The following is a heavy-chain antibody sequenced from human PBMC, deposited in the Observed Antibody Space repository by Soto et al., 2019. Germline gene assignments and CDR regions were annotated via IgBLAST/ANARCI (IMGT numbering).Heavy chain of an antibody. CDR2: ISWNSGRI. J-gene: IGHJ4*02. CDR1: GFTFDDYA. D-gene: IGHD6-13*01. Sequence: EVQLVESGGGLVQPGRSLRLSCAASGFTFDDYAMHWVRQAPGKGLEWVSGISWNSGRIGYADSVKGRFTISRDNAKNSLYLQMNRLRAEDTALYYCAKASSWDWGQGTLVTVSA. V-gene: IGHV3-9*01. CDR3: AKASSWD.